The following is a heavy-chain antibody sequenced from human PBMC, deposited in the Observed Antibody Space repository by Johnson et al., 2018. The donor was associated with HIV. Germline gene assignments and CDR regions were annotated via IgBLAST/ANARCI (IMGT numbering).Heavy chain of an antibody. CDR3: AKGAPPLGSPSWPDI. Sequence: QVQLVESGGGLVQPGGSLRLSCAASGFTFSSYAMHWVRQAPGKGLEWVANIKQDGSEKYYADSVKGRFTISSVNSKNTLYLQMNTLRVEDTAVYYCAKGAPPLGSPSWPDIWGQGTMVTVSS. V-gene: IGHV3-30*04. CDR1: GFTFSSYA. J-gene: IGHJ3*02. CDR2: IKQDGSEK. D-gene: IGHD3-10*02.